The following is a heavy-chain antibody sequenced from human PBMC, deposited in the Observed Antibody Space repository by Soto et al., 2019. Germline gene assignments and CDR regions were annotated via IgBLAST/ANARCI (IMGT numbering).Heavy chain of an antibody. V-gene: IGHV3-74*01. Sequence: PGGSLRLSCAASGFTFSSYWMHWVRQAPGKGLVWVSRINSDGSSTSYADSVKGRFTISRDNAKNTLYLQMNSLRAEDTAVYYCARGGRLRLGELSLYGMDVWGQGTTVTVSS. CDR3: ARGGRLRLGELSLYGMDV. D-gene: IGHD3-16*02. CDR2: INSDGSST. CDR1: GFTFSSYW. J-gene: IGHJ6*02.